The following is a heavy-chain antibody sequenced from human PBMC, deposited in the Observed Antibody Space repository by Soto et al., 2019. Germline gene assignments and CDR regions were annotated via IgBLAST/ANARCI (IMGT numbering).Heavy chain of an antibody. D-gene: IGHD2-8*01. V-gene: IGHV1-2*04. J-gene: IGHJ6*02. CDR3: ARGDSTDCSNGVCSFFYNHDMDV. Sequence: AAVKVSCKASGYSFTDYHIHWVRQAPGQGLEWLGRINPKSGGTSTAQKFQGWVTMTTDTSISTASMELTRLTSDDTAIYYCARGDSTDCSNGVCSFFYNHDMDVWGQGTTVTVS. CDR2: INPKSGGT. CDR1: GYSFTDYH.